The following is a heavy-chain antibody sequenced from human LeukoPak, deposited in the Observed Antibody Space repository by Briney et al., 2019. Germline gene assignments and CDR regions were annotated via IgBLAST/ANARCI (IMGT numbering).Heavy chain of an antibody. CDR3: VRGGAYDKSHFHFFQFMDV. CDR1: GDSLSGYY. CDR2: VYTDGRT. Sequence: SETLSLTCTLSGDSLSGYYWVWVRQAAGKGLEWLGRVYTDGRTSFYPSLQSRVTMSVDMSKNQFSLRLTSVTAADTAVYYCVRGGAYDKSHFHFFQFMDVWGKGPRSPSPQ. V-gene: IGHV4-4*07. D-gene: IGHD2/OR15-2a*01. J-gene: IGHJ6*01.